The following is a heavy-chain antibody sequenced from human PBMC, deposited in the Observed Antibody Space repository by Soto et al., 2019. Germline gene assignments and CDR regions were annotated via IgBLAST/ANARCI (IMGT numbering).Heavy chain of an antibody. D-gene: IGHD3-10*01. CDR3: ARGQSGSYSFDF. V-gene: IGHV3-74*01. CDR1: GFTFSSYW. J-gene: IGHJ4*02. CDR2: INSDGGTT. Sequence: GGSLRLSCAASGFTFSSYWIHWVRQAPGKGLVWVSRINSDGGTTNYADSLKGRFTISRDNAKNTLFLQMNSLRAGDTAVYYCARGQSGSYSFDFWGQGTLVTVSS.